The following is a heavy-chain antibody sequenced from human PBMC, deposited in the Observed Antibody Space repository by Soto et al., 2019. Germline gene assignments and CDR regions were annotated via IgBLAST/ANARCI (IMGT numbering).Heavy chain of an antibody. CDR1: GFSLTSSGVG. J-gene: IGHJ4*02. V-gene: IGHV2-5*02. CDR3: AHRPMYDSWSHFDY. Sequence: QITLKESGPTLVKPTLTLTLTCTVSGFSLTSSGVGGGCIRQPPVKALEWRALISWDDDRRDSPSLESRLTIPKDTSKNRVFPKMTIMDPVDTATYYCAHRPMYDSWSHFDYWGQGTLVTVAS. CDR2: ISWDDDR. D-gene: IGHD3-10*01.